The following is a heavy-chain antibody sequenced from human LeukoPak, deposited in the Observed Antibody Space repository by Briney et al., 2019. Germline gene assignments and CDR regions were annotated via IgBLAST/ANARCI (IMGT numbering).Heavy chain of an antibody. J-gene: IGHJ4*02. D-gene: IGHD6-19*01. CDR3: ANTMYSSAWSPFDY. CDR1: TFTFSSCG. V-gene: IGHV3-30*02. Sequence: GGSLRLSCAASTFTFSSCGMHWVRQAPGKGLEWVAFIQYDGNKRYYADSVKGRFTISRDNSKNTLYLQMNSLGPDDTALYYCANTMYSSAWSPFDYWGRGTLVTVSS. CDR2: IQYDGNKR.